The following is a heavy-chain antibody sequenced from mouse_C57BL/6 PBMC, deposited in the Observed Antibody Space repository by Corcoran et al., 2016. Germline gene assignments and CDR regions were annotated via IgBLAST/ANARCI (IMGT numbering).Heavy chain of an antibody. D-gene: IGHD4-1*01. J-gene: IGHJ4*01. V-gene: IGHV1-26*01. CDR3: ARGELVMDY. CDR2: INPNNGGT. CDR1: GYTFTDYY. Sequence: EVQLQQSGPELVKPGASVKISCKASGYTFTDYYMNWVKQSHGKSLEWIGDINPNNGGTSYNQKFKGKATLTVDKSSSTAYMELRSLTSEDSAVYYCARGELVMDYWGQGTSVTVSS.